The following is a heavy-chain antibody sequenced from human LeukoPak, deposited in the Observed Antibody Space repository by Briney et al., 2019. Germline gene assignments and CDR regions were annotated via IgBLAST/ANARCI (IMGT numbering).Heavy chain of an antibody. CDR2: IKSRTDGETT. D-gene: IGHD3-16*01. Sequence: PGGSLRLSCTASGFTFISVWMTWVRQAPGKGLEWVGRIKSRTDGETTDYAAPVKGRFSISRDDSENTLYLQMNSLKNEDTAVYFCTTVHGAGPVNFDYWGQGSLVTVSS. V-gene: IGHV3-15*01. CDR1: GFTFISVW. J-gene: IGHJ4*02. CDR3: TTVHGAGPVNFDY.